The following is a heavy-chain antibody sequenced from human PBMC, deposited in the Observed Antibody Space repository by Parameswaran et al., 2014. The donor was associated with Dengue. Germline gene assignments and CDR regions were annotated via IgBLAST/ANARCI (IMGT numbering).Heavy chain of an antibody. V-gene: IGHV3-21*01. D-gene: IGHD1-26*01. CDR2: ISSSSIYI. Sequence: WIRQPPGKGLEWVSCISSSSIYIYYADSVKGRFTISRDNAKNSLYLQMNSLRAEDTAVYYCARAGDKWELLRAHYYYGMDVWGQGTTVTVSS. J-gene: IGHJ6*02. CDR3: ARAGDKWELLRAHYYYGMDV.